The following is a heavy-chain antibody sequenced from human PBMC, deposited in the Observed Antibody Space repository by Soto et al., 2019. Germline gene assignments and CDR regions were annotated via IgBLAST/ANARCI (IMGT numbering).Heavy chain of an antibody. J-gene: IGHJ4*02. CDR2: ISYDGSNK. Sequence: GGSLRLSCAASGFTFSSYGMHWVRQAPGKGLEWVAVISYDGSNKYYADSVRGRFTISRDNSKNTLYLQMNSLRAEDTAVYYCAKVWYYDSSGYPHDYWGQGTLVTVSS. CDR3: AKVWYYDSSGYPHDY. V-gene: IGHV3-30*18. D-gene: IGHD3-22*01. CDR1: GFTFSSYG.